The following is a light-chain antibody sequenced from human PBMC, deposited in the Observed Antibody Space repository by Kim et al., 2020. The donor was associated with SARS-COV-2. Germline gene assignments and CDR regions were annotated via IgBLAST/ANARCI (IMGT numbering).Light chain of an antibody. Sequence: ASVGDRVTITCRASQSISSWLAWYHQKPGKAPKLLIYKASSLESGVPSRFSGSGSGTEFTLTITSLQPDDFATYYCQQYNSYPLSFGGGTKVDIK. CDR1: QSISSW. CDR3: QQYNSYPLS. CDR2: KAS. J-gene: IGKJ4*01. V-gene: IGKV1-5*03.